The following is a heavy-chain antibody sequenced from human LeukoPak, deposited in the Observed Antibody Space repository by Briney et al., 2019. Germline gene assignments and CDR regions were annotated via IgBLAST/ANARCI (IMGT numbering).Heavy chain of an antibody. CDR1: GFTFSSYA. Sequence: PGGSLRLSCAASGFTFSSYAMSWVRQAPGKGLEWVSAISGRGGSTYYADSVKGRFTISRDNSKNTLYLQMNSLRAEDTAVYYCARDSCGGDCYALAEYFQHWGQGTLVIVSS. D-gene: IGHD2-21*02. J-gene: IGHJ1*01. CDR2: ISGRGGST. V-gene: IGHV3-23*01. CDR3: ARDSCGGDCYALAEYFQH.